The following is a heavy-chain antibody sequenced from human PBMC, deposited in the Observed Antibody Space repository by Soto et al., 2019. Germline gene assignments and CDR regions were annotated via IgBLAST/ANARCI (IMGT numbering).Heavy chain of an antibody. CDR3: TKTSGDFWTGYSPWHFAG. CDR2: IGGSGTTT. CDR1: GFTFNRHT. V-gene: IGHV3-23*01. J-gene: IGHJ4*02. D-gene: IGHD3-3*01. Sequence: PGGSLRLSCAASGFTFNRHTMAWVRQGQGKGLEWVSVIGGSGTTTYYADSVKGRFDISRDNSKNEVYLQLNSLRAEDTAVYFCTKTSGDFWTGYSPWHFAGWGQGTLVTVSS.